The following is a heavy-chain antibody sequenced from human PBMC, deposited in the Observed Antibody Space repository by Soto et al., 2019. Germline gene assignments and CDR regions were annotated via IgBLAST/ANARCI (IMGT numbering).Heavy chain of an antibody. D-gene: IGHD3-22*01. V-gene: IGHV3-66*01. CDR2: IYAGGNT. Sequence: PGGSLRLSCAASGFSVSSNYMSWVRQAPGKGPEWVSVIYAGGNTHYADSVEGRFTISRDNSNNMLYLQMNSLRAEDTAVYYCVREKVTMIVGFYYFDYWGQGTRVTVSS. CDR1: GFSVSSNY. CDR3: VREKVTMIVGFYYFDY. J-gene: IGHJ4*02.